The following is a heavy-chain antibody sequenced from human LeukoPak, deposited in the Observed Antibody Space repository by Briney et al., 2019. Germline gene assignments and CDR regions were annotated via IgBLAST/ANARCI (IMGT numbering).Heavy chain of an antibody. Sequence: PGGSLRLSCTASGFTFGDVAMSWVRQAPGKGLEWVSFIRSKAYGGTTEYAASVKGRFTISRDDSKSIAYLQMNSLKAEDTAVYYCTRDNAAAGSYWYFDLWGRGTLVTVSS. CDR1: GFTFGDVA. CDR3: TRDNAAAGSYWYFDL. D-gene: IGHD6-13*01. J-gene: IGHJ2*01. CDR2: IRSKAYGGTT. V-gene: IGHV3-49*04.